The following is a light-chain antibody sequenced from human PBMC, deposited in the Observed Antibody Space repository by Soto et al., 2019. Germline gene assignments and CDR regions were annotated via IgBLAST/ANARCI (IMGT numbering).Light chain of an antibody. J-gene: IGKJ4*01. CDR1: QSVSSSY. CDR3: QQYDSSPLT. CDR2: GAS. Sequence: EIVLTQSPGTRSLSPGERATLSCRASQSVSSSYLAWYQQKPGQAPRLLIYGASIRATGIPDRFSGSGSGTDFTLTISRLEPEDFAVYYCQQYDSSPLTFGGGTKVEIK. V-gene: IGKV3-20*01.